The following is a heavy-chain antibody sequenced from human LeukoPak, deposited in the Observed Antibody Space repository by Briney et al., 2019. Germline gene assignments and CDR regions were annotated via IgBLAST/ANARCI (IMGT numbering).Heavy chain of an antibody. CDR2: INPNSGGK. Sequence: GASVKVSCKASGYTFTGYYIHWVRQAPGQGLEWMGWINPNSGGKKYAQKFQGRVTITRDTSISTVYMELSRLTADDTAVYYCARGDMIQAVMFDYWGQGTLVTVSS. CDR1: GYTFTGYY. D-gene: IGHD2-21*01. CDR3: ARGDMIQAVMFDY. J-gene: IGHJ4*02. V-gene: IGHV1-2*02.